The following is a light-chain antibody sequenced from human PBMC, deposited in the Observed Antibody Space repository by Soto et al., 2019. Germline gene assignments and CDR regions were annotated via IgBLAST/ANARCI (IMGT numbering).Light chain of an antibody. J-gene: IGKJ1*01. Sequence: IGWIQTAGTLSLSGGGVDTRSCWASQSVRSSYLAWYQQKPGQPPRLLIYGASSRATGIPDRFSGSGSGTDFTLLSSRQESEDVAVYYWEQYGSAWRFGQGTKVDIK. V-gene: IGKV3-20*01. CDR1: QSVRSSY. CDR3: EQYGSAWR. CDR2: GAS.